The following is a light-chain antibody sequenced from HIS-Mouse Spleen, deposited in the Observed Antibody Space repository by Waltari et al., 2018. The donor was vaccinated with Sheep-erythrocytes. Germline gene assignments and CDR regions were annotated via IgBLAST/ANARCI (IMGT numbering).Light chain of an antibody. CDR1: NLGDKY. CDR3: QAWDSSTEV. J-gene: IGLJ2*01. CDR2: QDS. Sequence: LTQPPSVSVSPGQTASITCPGDNLGDKYACWYQQKPGQSPVLVIYQDSKRPSGIPERFSGSNSGNTATLTISGTQAMDEADYYCQAWDSSTEVFGGGTKLTVL. V-gene: IGLV3-1*01.